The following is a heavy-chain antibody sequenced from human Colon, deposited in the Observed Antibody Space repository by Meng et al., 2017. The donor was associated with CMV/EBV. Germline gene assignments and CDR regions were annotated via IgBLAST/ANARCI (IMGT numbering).Heavy chain of an antibody. J-gene: IGHJ5*02. CDR2: INYSGRT. D-gene: IGHD6-19*01. Sequence: VPGGSIDSSTSYWAWIRQPPGKGLEWIGSINYSGRTYYSPSLKSRVTISVDTSNNQFSLKLSSVTAADTAVYFCARQGGYNSDEDSWGQGTLVTVSS. CDR1: GGSIDSSTSY. CDR3: ARQGGYNSDEDS. V-gene: IGHV4-39*07.